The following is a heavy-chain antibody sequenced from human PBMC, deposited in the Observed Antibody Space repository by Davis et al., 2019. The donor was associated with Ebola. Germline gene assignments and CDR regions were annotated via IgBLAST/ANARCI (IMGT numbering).Heavy chain of an antibody. J-gene: IGHJ4*02. CDR3: AIEAPFCGGDCLDY. V-gene: IGHV3-23*01. D-gene: IGHD2-21*01. Sequence: PGGSLRLSCAASGFTFSSYAMFWVRQAPGKGLEWVSSVSASGGSTYYADSVKGRFTISRDNAKNSLFLQMNSLTAEDTALYYCAIEAPFCGGDCLDYWGQGTLVTVSS. CDR2: VSASGGST. CDR1: GFTFSSYA.